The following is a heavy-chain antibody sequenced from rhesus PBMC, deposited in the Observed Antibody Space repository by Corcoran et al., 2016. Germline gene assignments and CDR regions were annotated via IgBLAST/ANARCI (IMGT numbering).Heavy chain of an antibody. CDR2: IIYSGST. V-gene: IGHV4-122*02. D-gene: IGHD4-29*01. CDR3: ARDWTDYGLDD. Sequence: QVQLQESGPGLVKPSETLSLTCAVAGGSISSGYYYWSWIRQPPGKGLEWIGYIIYSGSTSYNPSLKSRVTISRDTSKNQFSLKLSSVTAADTAVYYCARDWTDYGLDDWGQGVLVTVSS. J-gene: IGHJ4*01. CDR1: GGSISSGYYY.